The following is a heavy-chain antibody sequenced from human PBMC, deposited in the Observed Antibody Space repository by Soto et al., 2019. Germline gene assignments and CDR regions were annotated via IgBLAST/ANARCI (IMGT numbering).Heavy chain of an antibody. J-gene: IGHJ4*02. V-gene: IGHV3-23*01. CDR3: AKDFYGRASFDA. D-gene: IGHD3-10*01. Sequence: XGSLRLSCVGSGFNIFSYSMSWVRQAPGKGLDWVAVVTSDYSTYYADSVKGRFTISRDNSRNTPYLQLNSLTVEDTAVYYRAKDFYGRASFDAWGQGTPVTVPS. CDR1: GFNIFSYS. CDR2: VTSDYST.